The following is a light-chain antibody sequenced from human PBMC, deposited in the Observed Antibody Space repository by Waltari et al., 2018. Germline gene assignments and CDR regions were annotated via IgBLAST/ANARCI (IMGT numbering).Light chain of an antibody. CDR2: QDK. CDR3: QAWDSGPAV. J-gene: IGLJ1*01. V-gene: IGLV3-1*01. CDR1: QLGHQY. Sequence: SELTHPPSVSVSPGQTASITRSGDQLGHQYVSWFQQRPGQSPTLVIYQDKERPSGIPERFSGSNSGTPATLTISGTQALDEADYYCQAWDSGPAVFGTGTKVTVL.